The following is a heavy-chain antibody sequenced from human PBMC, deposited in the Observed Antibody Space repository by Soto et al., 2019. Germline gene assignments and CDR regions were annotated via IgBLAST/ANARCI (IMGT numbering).Heavy chain of an antibody. CDR1: GFTFSHYG. CDR2: ISYDGSHK. D-gene: IGHD2-15*01. CDR3: SKGSVLGYCTGGSCYGDAFDI. Sequence: QVQLVESGGGVVQPGRSLRLSCAASGFTFSHYGMNWVRQAPGKGLEWVALISYDGSHKHYEDSVKGRFTISRDNSDNTLYLKMSSLTTEDTAVYYWSKGSVLGYCTGGSCYGDAFDIWGQGTMVTVSS. J-gene: IGHJ3*02. V-gene: IGHV3-30*18.